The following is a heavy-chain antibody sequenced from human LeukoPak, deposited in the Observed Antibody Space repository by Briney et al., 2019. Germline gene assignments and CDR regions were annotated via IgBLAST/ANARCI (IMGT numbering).Heavy chain of an antibody. V-gene: IGHV4-34*01. CDR1: RGSFSGNY. CDR3: ATVYCSRTSCLDY. D-gene: IGHD2-2*01. J-gene: IGHJ4*02. CDR2: INHSGST. Sequence: SETLSLTCAVYRGSFSGNYWSWIRQPPGKGLEWIGEINHSGSTNYNPSLKSRVTISVDTSNNQFSLRLGSVTAADTAVYYCATVYCSRTSCLDYWGQGTLVTVSS.